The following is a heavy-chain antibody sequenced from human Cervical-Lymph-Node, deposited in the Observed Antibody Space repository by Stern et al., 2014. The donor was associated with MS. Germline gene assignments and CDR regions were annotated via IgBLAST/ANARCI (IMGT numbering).Heavy chain of an antibody. J-gene: IGHJ4*02. CDR1: GYSFTDFW. CDR2: IHPGDFDT. Sequence: EVQLVQSGPELKKPGESLKMSCKASGYSFTDFWIGWVRQMPGKGLESMGIIHPGDFDTRYSPSFQGQVTISVDRSINTAYLQWSSLKASDSAIYYCATQGCTNGVCHFEYWGQGTLVTVSS. V-gene: IGHV5-51*03. CDR3: ATQGCTNGVCHFEY. D-gene: IGHD2-8*01.